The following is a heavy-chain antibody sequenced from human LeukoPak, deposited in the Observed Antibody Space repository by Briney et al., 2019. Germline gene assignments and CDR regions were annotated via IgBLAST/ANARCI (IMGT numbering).Heavy chain of an antibody. Sequence: SQTLSLTCTVSGASISTGSSYWSWIRQPAGEGLEWIGRIHDSGSTNYNPSLNSRVTISIDTSKNQFSLKLSSVTAADTAVYYCARDRSGSYPNFDYWGQGTLVTVSS. CDR1: GASISTGSSY. V-gene: IGHV4-61*02. J-gene: IGHJ4*02. CDR3: ARDRSGSYPNFDY. D-gene: IGHD1-26*01. CDR2: IHDSGST.